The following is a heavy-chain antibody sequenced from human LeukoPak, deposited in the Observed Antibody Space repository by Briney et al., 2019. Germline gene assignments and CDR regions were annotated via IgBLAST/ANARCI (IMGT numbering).Heavy chain of an antibody. CDR1: GYTFTSYY. D-gene: IGHD6-19*01. Sequence: ASVKVSCKASGYTFTSYYMHWVRQAPGQGLEWMGGIIPIFGTANYAQKFQGRVTITTDESTSTAYMELSSLRSEDTAVYYCASTGATPGIAVAGTDYWGQGTLVTVSS. CDR3: ASTGATPGIAVAGTDY. V-gene: IGHV1-69*05. CDR2: IIPIFGTA. J-gene: IGHJ4*02.